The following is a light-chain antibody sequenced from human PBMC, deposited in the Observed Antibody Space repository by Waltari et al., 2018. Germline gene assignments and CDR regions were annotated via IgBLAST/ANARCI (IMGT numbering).Light chain of an antibody. Sequence: EIVLTQSPGTLSLSPGERATLSCRASQSVSRTLAWYQQKPGQAPRLLIYDASSRATGIPDRFSGSGSGTDFSLTISRLEPEDFAVYDCQKYGTLPATFGEGTKVAIK. J-gene: IGKJ1*01. CDR3: QKYGTLPAT. CDR1: QSVSRT. V-gene: IGKV3-20*01. CDR2: DAS.